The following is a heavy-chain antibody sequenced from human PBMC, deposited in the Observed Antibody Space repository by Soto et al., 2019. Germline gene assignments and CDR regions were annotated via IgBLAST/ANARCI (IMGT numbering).Heavy chain of an antibody. Sequence: ASVKVSCKASGYTFTSYGISWVRQAPGQGLEWMGWISAYNGNTNYAQKLQGRVTMTTDTSTSTAYMELRSLRSDDTAVYYCARVSSGYSSSWYPYMRNWFDPWG. J-gene: IGHJ5*02. V-gene: IGHV1-18*01. D-gene: IGHD6-13*01. CDR1: GYTFTSYG. CDR3: ARVSSGYSSSWYPYMRNWFDP. CDR2: ISAYNGNT.